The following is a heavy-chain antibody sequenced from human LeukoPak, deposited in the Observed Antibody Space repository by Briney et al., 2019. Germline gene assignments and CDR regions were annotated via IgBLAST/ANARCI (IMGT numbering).Heavy chain of an antibody. CDR3: AKERGGYFIDY. Sequence: PGGSLRLSCAASGFTFSSQVMSWVRQAPGKGLEWVSAISGSGGSTYYADSAKGRFTISRDNSKNTLYLQMNSLRVEDTAVYYCAKERGGYFIDYWGQGTLVTVSS. V-gene: IGHV3-23*01. CDR2: ISGSGGST. D-gene: IGHD5-24*01. CDR1: GFTFSSQV. J-gene: IGHJ4*02.